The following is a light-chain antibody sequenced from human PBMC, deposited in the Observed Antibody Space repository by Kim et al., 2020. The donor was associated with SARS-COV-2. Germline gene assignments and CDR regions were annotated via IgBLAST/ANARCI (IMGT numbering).Light chain of an antibody. V-gene: IGLV2-8*01. CDR2: EVS. Sequence: SALPPPPSASGSPGQSVTISCTGTSSDVGGYNYVSWYQQHPGKAPKLMIYEVSKRPSGVPDRFSGSKSGNTASLTVSGLQSEDEADYYCTSYAGSNNFVLFGGGTQLTVL. J-gene: IGLJ2*01. CDR3: TSYAGSNNFVL. CDR1: SSDVGGYNY.